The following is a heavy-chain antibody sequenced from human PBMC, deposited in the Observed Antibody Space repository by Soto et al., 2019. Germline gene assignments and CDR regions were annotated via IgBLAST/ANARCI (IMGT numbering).Heavy chain of an antibody. D-gene: IGHD3-10*01. Sequence: QVQLQESGPGLVKPSQTLSLTCTVSGDSMGSGDYYWTWIRQPPGKGLEWIGYIYYIGTTFYNTSLESRVNISIDTSKHHFSLRLTSVTAADTAVYYCSRGSTYYGFLTWGQGTLVTVSS. CDR2: IYYIGTT. CDR1: GDSMGSGDYY. J-gene: IGHJ5*02. CDR3: SRGSTYYGFLT. V-gene: IGHV4-30-4*01.